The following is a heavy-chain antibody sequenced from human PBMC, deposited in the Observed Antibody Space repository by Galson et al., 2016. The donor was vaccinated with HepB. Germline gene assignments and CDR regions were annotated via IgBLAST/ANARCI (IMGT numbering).Heavy chain of an antibody. V-gene: IGHV6-1*01. D-gene: IGHD3-22*01. CDR2: TYYRSKWHN. CDR3: ARVPLLFVDAVGYDAFDI. J-gene: IGHJ3*02. Sequence: CAISGDSVSSDSATWDWIRQSPSRGLEWLGRTYYRSKWHNDYALSVKSRISINADTSKNQISLQLNSVSPEDTAVYYCARVPLLFVDAVGYDAFDIWGQGTLGTVSS. CDR1: GDSVSSDSAT.